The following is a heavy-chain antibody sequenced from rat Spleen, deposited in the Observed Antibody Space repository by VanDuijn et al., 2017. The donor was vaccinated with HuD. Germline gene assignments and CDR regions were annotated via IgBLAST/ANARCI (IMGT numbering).Heavy chain of an antibody. CDR2: ITNASGRT. CDR1: GFTFKNYW. D-gene: IGHD1-12*03. CDR3: ASQHYYDGYYRDY. Sequence: EVQLVESGGGLVQPGGSLRLSCVASGFTFKNYWMTWIRQAPGKGLEWVASITNASGRTYYPDSVKGRFTISRDTAQNTLYLQMNNLQTEDTAMYFCASQHYYDGYYRDYWGQGVMVTVSS. J-gene: IGHJ2*01. V-gene: IGHV5-31*01.